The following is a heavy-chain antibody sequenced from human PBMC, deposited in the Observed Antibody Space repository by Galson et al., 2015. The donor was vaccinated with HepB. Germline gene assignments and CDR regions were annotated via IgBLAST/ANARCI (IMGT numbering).Heavy chain of an antibody. CDR2: IIPIFGTA. CDR3: VRGRGYGGNRVRAFDY. D-gene: IGHD4-23*01. J-gene: IGHJ4*02. Sequence: SVKVSCKASGGTFSSYAISWVRQAPGQGLEWMGGIIPIFGTANYAQKFQGRVTITADESTSTAYMELSSLRSEDTAVYHCVRGRGYGGNRVRAFDYWGQGTLVTVSS. CDR1: GGTFSSYA. V-gene: IGHV1-69*13.